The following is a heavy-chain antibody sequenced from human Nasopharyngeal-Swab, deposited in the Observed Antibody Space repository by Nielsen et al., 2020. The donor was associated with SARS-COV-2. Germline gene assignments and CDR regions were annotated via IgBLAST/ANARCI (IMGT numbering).Heavy chain of an antibody. CDR2: IYAGGDT. V-gene: IGHV3-53*01. D-gene: IGHD2/OR15-2a*01. CDR1: GFTVSINY. J-gene: IGHJ4*02. Sequence: GESLKISCAASGFTVSINYMSWVRQAPGKGLEWVSVIYAGGDTYYVDSVKGRFTISRDNSKNTLYLQMNVLGAEDTAVYYCARVGSFPNYFDYWGQGTLVTVSS. CDR3: ARVGSFPNYFDY.